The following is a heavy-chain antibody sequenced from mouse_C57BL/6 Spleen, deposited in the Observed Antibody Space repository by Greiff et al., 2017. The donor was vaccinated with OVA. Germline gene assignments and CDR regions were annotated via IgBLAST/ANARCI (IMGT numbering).Heavy chain of an antibody. CDR3: AREGGLRRRYYAMDD. V-gene: IGHV1-53*01. J-gene: IGHJ4*01. CDR1: GYTFTSYW. Sequence: VQLQQPGTELVKPGASVKLSCKASGYTFTSYWMHWVKQRPGQGLEWIGNINPSNGGTNYNEKFKSKATLTVDKSSSTAYMQLSSLTSEDSAVYYWAREGGLRRRYYAMDDWGQGTSVTGSS. CDR2: INPSNGGT. D-gene: IGHD2-4*01.